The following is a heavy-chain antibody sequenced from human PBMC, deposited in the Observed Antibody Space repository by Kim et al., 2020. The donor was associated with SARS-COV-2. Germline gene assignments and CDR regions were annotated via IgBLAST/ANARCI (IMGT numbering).Heavy chain of an antibody. CDR2: IWYDGSNK. V-gene: IGHV3-33*01. Sequence: GGSLRLSCAASGFNFSTFGMYWVRQAPGTGLAWVAVIWYDGSNKFYVDSVKGRFTISRDNSKHTLFLEMNSLRAEDTAVYYCALRGYNFCRGSIYYYMDVWGKGTTVTFSS. CDR1: GFNFSTFG. CDR3: ALRGYNFCRGSIYYYMDV. D-gene: IGHD3-3*01. J-gene: IGHJ6*03.